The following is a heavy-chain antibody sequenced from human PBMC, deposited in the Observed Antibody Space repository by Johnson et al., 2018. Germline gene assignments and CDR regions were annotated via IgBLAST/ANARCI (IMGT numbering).Heavy chain of an antibody. V-gene: IGHV3-49*05. CDR1: GFTCGDYA. J-gene: IGHJ6*03. Sequence: VQLVECGGGLVKPGRSLRLSCTASGFTCGDYAMSWFRQATGKVLEWVGFIRSKAYGGTTEYAVSVKGSMTLSRDDSKNTMYLQMKSLKTEDTAVYYCTTGGRRDGYNYYYYYYMDVWGKGTTVTVSS. CDR3: TTGGRRDGYNYYYYYYMDV. D-gene: IGHD5-24*01. CDR2: IRSKAYGGTT.